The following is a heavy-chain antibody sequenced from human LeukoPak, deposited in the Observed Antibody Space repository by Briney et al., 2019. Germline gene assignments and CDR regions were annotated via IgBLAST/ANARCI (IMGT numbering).Heavy chain of an antibody. CDR2: IYYSGST. Sequence: SGTLSLTCTVSGGSISSSSYYWGWIRQPPGKGLEWIGSIYYSGSTYYNPSLKSRVTISVDTSKNQFSLKLSPVTAADTAVYYCARDRTQLGDWFDPWGQGTLVTVSS. D-gene: IGHD7-27*01. CDR1: GGSISSSSYY. CDR3: ARDRTQLGDWFDP. V-gene: IGHV4-39*07. J-gene: IGHJ5*02.